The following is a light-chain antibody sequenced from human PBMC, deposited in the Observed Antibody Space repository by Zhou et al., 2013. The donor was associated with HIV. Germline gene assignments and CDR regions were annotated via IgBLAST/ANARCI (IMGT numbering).Light chain of an antibody. CDR1: QSVSSSY. J-gene: IGKJ1*01. CDR2: DAS. CDR3: LQRSNWPRT. V-gene: IGKV3D-20*02. Sequence: EIVLTQSPATLSLSPGERATLSCGASQSVSSSYLAWYQQKPGLAPRLLIYDASSRATGIPDRFSGSGSGTDFTLSIHSLETEDLAVYYCLQRSNWPRTFGQGTKVEIK.